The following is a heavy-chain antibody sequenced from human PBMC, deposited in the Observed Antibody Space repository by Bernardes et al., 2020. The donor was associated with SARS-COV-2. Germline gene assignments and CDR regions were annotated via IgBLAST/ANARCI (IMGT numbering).Heavy chain of an antibody. D-gene: IGHD2-2*01. J-gene: IGHJ6*02. V-gene: IGHV4-34*01. CDR2: INHSGST. Sequence: SETLSLTCAVYGWSFSGYYWSWIRQPPGKGLEWIGEINHSGSTNYNPSRKSRVTISVDTSKNQFSLKLISVTAADTAVYYCAGGIVVPAAIVSYYYYYYGMDVWGQGTTVTVSS. CDR1: GWSFSGYY. CDR3: AGGIVVPAAIVSYYYYYYGMDV.